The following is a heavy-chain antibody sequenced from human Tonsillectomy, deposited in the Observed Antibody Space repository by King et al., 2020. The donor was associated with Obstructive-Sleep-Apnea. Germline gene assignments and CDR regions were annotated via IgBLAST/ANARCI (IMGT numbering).Heavy chain of an antibody. V-gene: IGHV3-53*04. CDR2: IYSGGDT. J-gene: IGHJ4*02. D-gene: IGHD2-21*02. CDR3: ATRSKNYGDDLDY. Sequence: VQLVESGGGLVQPVGSLRLSCAASGFTVSSNYMSWVRQAPGKGLEWGSVIYSGGDTYYADSVKGRFTISRHNSKNTLYLQMNSLRAEDTAVYYCATRSKNYGDDLDYWGQGTLVTVSS. CDR1: GFTVSSNY.